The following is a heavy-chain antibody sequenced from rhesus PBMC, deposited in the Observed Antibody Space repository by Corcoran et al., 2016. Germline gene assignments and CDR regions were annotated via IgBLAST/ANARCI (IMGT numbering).Heavy chain of an antibody. V-gene: IGHV3S5*01. CDR3: AKGFGGFDY. Sequence: EVQLVESGGGLVQPGGSLRLSCAASGFTFSSYGMSWVRQAPGKGREWVPYISNGGGSSYYSDSVKGRFTISRDNSNNTLSLQMNSLRAEDTAVYYCAKGFGGFDYWGQGVLVTVSS. CDR2: ISNGGGSS. J-gene: IGHJ4*01. D-gene: IGHD3-3*01. CDR1: GFTFSSYG.